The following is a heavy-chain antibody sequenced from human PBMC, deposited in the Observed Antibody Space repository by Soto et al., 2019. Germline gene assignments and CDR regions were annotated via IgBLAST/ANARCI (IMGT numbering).Heavy chain of an antibody. Sequence: AVKVSRKPSVGTFSSYDRIWVGQAPGQGLEWMGGIIPIFGTANYAQKFQGRVTITADESTSTAYMELSSLRSEDTAVYYCARDKKGARGAFDIWGQGKMVNVS. CDR3: ARDKKGARGAFDI. CDR1: VGTFSSYD. D-gene: IGHD3-10*01. V-gene: IGHV1-69*13. CDR2: IIPIFGTA. J-gene: IGHJ3*02.